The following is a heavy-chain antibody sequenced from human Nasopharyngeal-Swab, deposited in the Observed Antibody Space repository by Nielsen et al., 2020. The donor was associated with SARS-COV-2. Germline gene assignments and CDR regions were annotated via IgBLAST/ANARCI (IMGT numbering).Heavy chain of an antibody. CDR3: ARGIVGAIDY. D-gene: IGHD1-26*01. CDR2: IYSGGST. Sequence: LKISCAASGFTVSCNYMCGVRQAQGKGLEWVSVIYSGGSTYYADSVKGGFTISRDNSKNTLYLQMNSLSAEDLAVYYCARGIVGAIDYWGQGTLVTVSS. V-gene: IGHV3-53*01. J-gene: IGHJ4*02. CDR1: GFTVSCNY.